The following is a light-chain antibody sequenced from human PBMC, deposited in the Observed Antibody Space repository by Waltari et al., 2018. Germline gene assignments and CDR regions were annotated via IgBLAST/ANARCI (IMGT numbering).Light chain of an antibody. CDR2: GAF. J-gene: IGKJ2*01. V-gene: IGKV3-20*01. CDR3: QLLESSPPYP. CDR1: QTVSSTS. Sequence: DIVLRQSPGTLSLSPGERATLSCRASQTVSSTSFVRYQQKPGKAPRLLIYGAFSRASGTTDRFSGRGSGTDFTLTISRLEPDDFAVYYCQLLESSPPYPFGQGTKLEI.